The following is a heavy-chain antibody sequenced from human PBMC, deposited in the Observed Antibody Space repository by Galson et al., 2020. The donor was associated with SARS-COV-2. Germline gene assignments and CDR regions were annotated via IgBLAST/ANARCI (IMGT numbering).Heavy chain of an antibody. CDR2: ISASSRTI. CDR3: ARDKGCGGDCSYLKFDL. V-gene: IGHV3-48*04. D-gene: IGHD2-21*01. CDR1: GFSLSSYS. Sequence: GGSLRLSCAASGFSLSSYSMNWVRQAPGKGLEWISYISASSRTIYAADSVKGRFIISRDNARNSLFLQMNSLRAEDTAVYYCARDKGCGGDCSYLKFDLWGRGTLVTVSS. J-gene: IGHJ2*01.